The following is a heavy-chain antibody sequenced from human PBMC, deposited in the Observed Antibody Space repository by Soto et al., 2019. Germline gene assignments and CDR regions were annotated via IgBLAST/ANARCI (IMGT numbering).Heavy chain of an antibody. D-gene: IGHD6-13*01. CDR3: AALGIAAAGTVFAFDI. CDR2: IVVGSGNT. J-gene: IGHJ3*02. CDR1: GFTFTSSA. Sequence: SVKVSCKASGFTFTSSAMQWVRQARGQRLEWIGWIVVGSGNTNYAQKFQERVTITRDMSTSTAYMELSSLRSEDTAVYYCAALGIAAAGTVFAFDIWGQGTMVTVSS. V-gene: IGHV1-58*02.